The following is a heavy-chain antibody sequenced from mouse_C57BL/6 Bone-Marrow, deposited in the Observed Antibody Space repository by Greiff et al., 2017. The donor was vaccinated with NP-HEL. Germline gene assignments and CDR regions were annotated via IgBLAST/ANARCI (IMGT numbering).Heavy chain of an antibody. CDR2: IDPENGDT. D-gene: IGHD2-1*01. Sequence: VQLKESGAELVRPGASVKLSCTASGFNIKDYYMHWVKQRPEQGLEWIGWIDPENGDTEYASKFQGKATITADTSSNTAYLQLSSLTSEDTAVYYCTSTRYFDYWGQGTTLTVSS. CDR1: GFNIKDYY. V-gene: IGHV14-4*01. J-gene: IGHJ2*01. CDR3: TSTRYFDY.